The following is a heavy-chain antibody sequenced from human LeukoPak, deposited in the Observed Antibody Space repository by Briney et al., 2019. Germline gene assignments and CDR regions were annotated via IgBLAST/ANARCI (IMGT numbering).Heavy chain of an antibody. V-gene: IGHV4-30-4*01. J-gene: IGHJ4*02. CDR1: GGPISSGDYY. CDR2: IYYSGST. D-gene: IGHD3-9*01. Sequence: PSQTLSLTCTVSGGPISSGDYYWSWIRQPPGKGLEWIGYIYYSGSTYYNPSLKSRVTISVDTSKNQFSLKLSSVTAADTAVYYCARAPILTGSPYYFDYWGQGTLVTVSS. CDR3: ARAPILTGSPYYFDY.